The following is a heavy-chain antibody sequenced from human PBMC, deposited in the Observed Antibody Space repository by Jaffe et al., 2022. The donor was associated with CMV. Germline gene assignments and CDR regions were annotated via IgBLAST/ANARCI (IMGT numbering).Heavy chain of an antibody. V-gene: IGHV3-23*04. J-gene: IGHJ4*02. D-gene: IGHD2-8*02. CDR3: ARKPEDKSCPSGICYHYDY. CDR2: IGGSSDII. Sequence: EVQLVESGGGLIQPGGSLRLSCSGSGFTFSGYAMNWVRQAPGKGLEWVSAIGGSSDIILYADSVKGRFIISRDNSKNTLYLQMNGLRVEDTAVYYCARKPEDKSCPSGICYHYDYWGQGTLVTVSS. CDR1: GFTFSGYA.